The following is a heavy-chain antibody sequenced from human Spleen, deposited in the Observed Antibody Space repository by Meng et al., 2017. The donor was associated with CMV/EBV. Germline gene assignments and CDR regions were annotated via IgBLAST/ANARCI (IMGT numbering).Heavy chain of an antibody. J-gene: IGHJ4*02. CDR2: IYYSGST. CDR3: ARGVLRFLEWLPNDY. Sequence: SETLSLTCTVSGGSISSYYWSWIRQPPGKGLEWIGYIYYSGSTYYNPSLKSRVTISVDTSKNQFSLKLSSVTAADTAVYYCARGVLRFLEWLPNDYWGQGTLVTVSS. CDR1: GGSISSYY. D-gene: IGHD3-3*01. V-gene: IGHV4-59*04.